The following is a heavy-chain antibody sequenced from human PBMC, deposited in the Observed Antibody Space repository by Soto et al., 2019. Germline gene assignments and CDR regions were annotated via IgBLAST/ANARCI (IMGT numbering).Heavy chain of an antibody. CDR3: ARDAGSGSYYKGTWFDP. Sequence: QVQLVQSGAEVKKPGASVKVSCKASGYTFTGYYMHWVRQAPGQGLEWMGWINPNSGGTNYAQKFQGWVTMTRDTSISTAYMELSGLRSDDTAVYYCARDAGSGSYYKGTWFDPWGQGTLVTVSS. V-gene: IGHV1-2*04. D-gene: IGHD3-10*01. J-gene: IGHJ5*02. CDR2: INPNSGGT. CDR1: GYTFTGYY.